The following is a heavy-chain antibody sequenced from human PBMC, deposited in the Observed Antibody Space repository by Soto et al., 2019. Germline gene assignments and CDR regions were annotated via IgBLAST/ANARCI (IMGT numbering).Heavy chain of an antibody. D-gene: IGHD2-15*01. J-gene: IGHJ6*02. CDR3: AKDLGCSGGSCSKGRYYYYGMDV. CDR1: GFTFSTYW. V-gene: IGHV3-7*01. Sequence: GGSLRLSCAASGFTFSTYWMSWVRRTPGKGLEWVANIKQDGTEKYYVDPVRGRLTVSRDNAKSSLYLQMNSLRAEDTAVYYCAKDLGCSGGSCSKGRYYYYGMDVWGQGTTVTVSS. CDR2: IKQDGTEK.